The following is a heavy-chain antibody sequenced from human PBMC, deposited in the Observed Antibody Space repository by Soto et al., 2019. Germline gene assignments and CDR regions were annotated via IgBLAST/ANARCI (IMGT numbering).Heavy chain of an antibody. CDR3: ARDNHYDNSGYYPLDY. J-gene: IGHJ4*02. CDR2: IYYSGST. D-gene: IGHD3-22*01. V-gene: IGHV4-59*01. Sequence: SETLSLTCTVSGGSISSYYWSWIRQPPGKGLEWIGYIYYSGSTNYNPSLKSRVTISVDTSKNQFYLKLSSVTAADTAVYYCARDNHYDNSGYYPLDYWGQGTLVTVS. CDR1: GGSISSYY.